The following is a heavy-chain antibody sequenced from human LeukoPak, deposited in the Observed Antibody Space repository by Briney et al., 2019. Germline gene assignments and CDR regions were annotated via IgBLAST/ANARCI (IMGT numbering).Heavy chain of an antibody. CDR3: ARAPYSGSYYLFGY. CDR1: GGTFSSYA. J-gene: IGHJ4*02. CDR2: IIPIFGIA. Sequence: GASVKVSCKASGGTFSSYAISWVRQAPGQGLEWMGRIIPIFGIANYAQKFQGRVTITADKSTSTAYMELSSLRSEDTAVYYCARAPYSGSYYLFGYWGQGTLVTVSS. D-gene: IGHD1-26*01. V-gene: IGHV1-69*04.